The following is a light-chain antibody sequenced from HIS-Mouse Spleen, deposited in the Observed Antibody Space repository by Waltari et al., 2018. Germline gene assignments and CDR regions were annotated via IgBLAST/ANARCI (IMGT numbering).Light chain of an antibody. Sequence: AIQLTQSPSSLSASVGDRVTITSRARQGISSALAWYQQKPGKAPKLLIYDASSLESGVPSRFSGSGSGTDFTLTISSLQPEDFATYYCQQFNSYPALTFGGGTKVEIK. CDR3: QQFNSYPALT. CDR1: QGISSA. CDR2: DAS. V-gene: IGKV1-13*02. J-gene: IGKJ4*01.